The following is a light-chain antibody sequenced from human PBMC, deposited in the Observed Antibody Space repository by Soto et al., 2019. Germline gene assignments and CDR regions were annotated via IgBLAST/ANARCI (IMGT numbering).Light chain of an antibody. CDR3: QQSYSSLWT. V-gene: IGKV1-39*01. Sequence: DIQMTQSPSSLSASVGDSVTITCRASQSIANFLNWYQQKPGKAPKLVIYGTSTLQSGVPSRFSGSGSGTDFTLTISRLQREDFATYYCQQSYSSLWTFGQGTKVDIK. CDR1: QSIANF. CDR2: GTS. J-gene: IGKJ1*01.